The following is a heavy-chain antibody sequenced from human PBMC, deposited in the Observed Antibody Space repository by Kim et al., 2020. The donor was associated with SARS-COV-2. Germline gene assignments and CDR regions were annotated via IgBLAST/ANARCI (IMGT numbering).Heavy chain of an antibody. V-gene: IGHV3-53*01. Sequence: GTRYYADAVKGRFTISRDSSKNTLFLHMNNVGVEDTAVYYCARMVFYGFDQWGRGTLVTVSS. CDR2: GTR. J-gene: IGHJ4*02. D-gene: IGHD3-10*01. CDR3: ARMVFYGFDQ.